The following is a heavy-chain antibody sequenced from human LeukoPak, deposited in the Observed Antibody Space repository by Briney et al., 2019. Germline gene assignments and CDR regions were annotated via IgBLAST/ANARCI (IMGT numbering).Heavy chain of an antibody. Sequence: GGSLTLSCAASGFTFSIYWMHWLRQAPGKGLVWVSRINNDGSPTSYADPVKGRFTISRDHAKNTLVLQMNSLRVEDTAVYYCAREELDLDYWGQGTLVTVSS. CDR1: GFTFSIYW. CDR2: INNDGSPT. V-gene: IGHV3-74*01. J-gene: IGHJ4*02. CDR3: AREELDLDY. D-gene: IGHD2-2*03.